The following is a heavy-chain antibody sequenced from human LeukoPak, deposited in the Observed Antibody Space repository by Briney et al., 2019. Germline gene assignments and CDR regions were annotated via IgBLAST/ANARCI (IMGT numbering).Heavy chain of an antibody. V-gene: IGHV4-39*01. Sequence: PSETLSLTCSVSGGSIVSSSYNWGWIRQPPGKGLEWIATIYYTGRTDYNPSLESRVTISVDTSKNHFSLQLTSVTAADTGVYYCARHPTGFPNWFAPWGQGTLVTVSS. CDR2: IYYTGRT. J-gene: IGHJ5*02. CDR3: ARHPTGFPNWFAP. D-gene: IGHD1-14*01. CDR1: GGSIVSSSYN.